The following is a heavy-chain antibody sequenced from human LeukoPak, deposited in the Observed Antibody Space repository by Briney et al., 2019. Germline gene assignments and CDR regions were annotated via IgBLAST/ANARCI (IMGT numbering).Heavy chain of an antibody. D-gene: IGHD5-12*01. V-gene: IGHV3-23*01. J-gene: IGHJ4*02. CDR1: GFTFSSYG. CDR3: AKESHYSGYGCPLGY. Sequence: PGGSLRLSCAASGFTFSSYGMSWVRQAPGKGLEWVSAISGSGGSTYYADSVKGRFTISRDNSKNTLYLQMNSLRAEDTAVYYCAKESHYSGYGCPLGYWGQGTLVTVSS. CDR2: ISGSGGST.